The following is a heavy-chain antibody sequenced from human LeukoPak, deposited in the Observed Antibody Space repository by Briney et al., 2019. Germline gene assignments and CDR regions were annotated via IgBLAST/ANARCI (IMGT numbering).Heavy chain of an antibody. J-gene: IGHJ6*03. Sequence: SETLSLTCTVSGGSISSYYWSWIRQPPGKGLEWIGYIYYSGSTNYNPSLKSRVTISVKTSKNQFSLKLSSVTAADTAVYYCARSREPYYYGSGSYYLSFYYYYYMDVWGKGTTVTISS. CDR1: GGSISSYY. D-gene: IGHD3-10*01. CDR3: ARSREPYYYGSGSYYLSFYYYYYMDV. CDR2: IYYSGST. V-gene: IGHV4-59*01.